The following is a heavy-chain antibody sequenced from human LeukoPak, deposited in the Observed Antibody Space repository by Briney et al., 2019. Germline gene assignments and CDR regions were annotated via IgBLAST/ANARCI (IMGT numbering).Heavy chain of an antibody. J-gene: IGHJ4*02. V-gene: IGHV5-10-1*01. CDR2: IDPSDSYT. Sequence: GESLRISCNGSGYSFPSYWITGARPMPGKGVEWMGRIDPSDSYTNYSLSFQGHVTISADNSITTAYLQWSSMKASDADMYYCARSYSGYDYFDYWGQGTLVTVSS. D-gene: IGHD5-12*01. CDR1: GYSFPSYW. CDR3: ARSYSGYDYFDY.